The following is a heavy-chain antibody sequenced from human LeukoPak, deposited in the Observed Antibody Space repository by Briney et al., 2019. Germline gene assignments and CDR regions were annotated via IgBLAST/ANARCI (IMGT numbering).Heavy chain of an antibody. CDR1: GFTFSNYA. V-gene: IGHV3-23*01. CDR2: ISGSGSST. Sequence: GGSLRLSCTASGFTFSNYAISWVRQAPGKGLEWVSGISGSGSSTYYAGSVKGRFTISRDNSKNTVYLQMNSLRAEDTAVYYCAKGGSPSGPYYYGMDVWGQGTTVTVSS. CDR3: AKGGSPSGPYYYGMDV. D-gene: IGHD6-6*01. J-gene: IGHJ6*02.